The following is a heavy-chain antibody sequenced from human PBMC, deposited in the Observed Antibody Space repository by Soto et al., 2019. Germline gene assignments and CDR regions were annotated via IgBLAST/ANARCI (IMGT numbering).Heavy chain of an antibody. V-gene: IGHV4-30-2*01. J-gene: IGHJ5*02. CDR2: IYHSGST. CDR3: ARVPDR. CDR1: GGSISSGGYS. D-gene: IGHD2-2*01. Sequence: SETLSLTCAVSGGSISSGGYSWSWIRQPPGKGLEWIGYIYHSGSTYYDPSLKSRVTISVDRSKNQFSLKLSSVTAADTAVYYCARVPDRWGQGTLVTVSS.